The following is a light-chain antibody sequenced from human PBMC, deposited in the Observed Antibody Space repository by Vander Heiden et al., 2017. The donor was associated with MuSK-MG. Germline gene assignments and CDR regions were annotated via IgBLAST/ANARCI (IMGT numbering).Light chain of an antibody. Sequence: EIVLTQSPATLSLSPGARATLSCRASQSVSSYLTWYQQKPGQAPRLLIYDASNRATGIPDRFSGSGSGTYSTLTISSLEPEDFAVYYCQQRSNWLTFGGGTKVEIK. CDR1: QSVSSY. CDR3: QQRSNWLT. CDR2: DAS. V-gene: IGKV3-11*01. J-gene: IGKJ4*01.